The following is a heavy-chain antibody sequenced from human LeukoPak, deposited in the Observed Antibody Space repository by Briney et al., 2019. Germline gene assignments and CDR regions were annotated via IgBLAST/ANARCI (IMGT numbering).Heavy chain of an antibody. Sequence: PGGSLRLSCAASGFIFSSYWMSWVRQAPGKGLEWVANIKQGGSEKYYVDSVKGRFTISRDNSKNTLYLHMNSLRAEDTAVYYCAKDVTFYFGSGSNPNWFDPWGQGTLVTVSS. J-gene: IGHJ5*02. V-gene: IGHV3-7*05. CDR2: IKQGGSEK. CDR1: GFIFSSYW. D-gene: IGHD3-10*01. CDR3: AKDVTFYFGSGSNPNWFDP.